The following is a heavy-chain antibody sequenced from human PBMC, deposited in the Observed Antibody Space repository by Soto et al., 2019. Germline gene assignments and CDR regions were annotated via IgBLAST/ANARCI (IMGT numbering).Heavy chain of an antibody. J-gene: IGHJ4*02. V-gene: IGHV3-48*04. Sequence: EVQVVESGGGSVQPGGSLRLSCAASGFTFSRYTMNWVRQAPGKGLEWLSYISGGGGTMSYADSVKGRVTISRDNAKNSLCVHRESRRAEDTAVYYCARDKSGTYSIDYWGQGTLVTVSS. CDR1: GFTFSRYT. CDR2: ISGGGGTM. CDR3: ARDKSGTYSIDY. D-gene: IGHD1-26*01.